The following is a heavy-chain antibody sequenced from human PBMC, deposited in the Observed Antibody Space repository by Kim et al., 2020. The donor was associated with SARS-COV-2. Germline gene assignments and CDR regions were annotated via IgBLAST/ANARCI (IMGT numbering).Heavy chain of an antibody. V-gene: IGHV4-59*01. J-gene: IGHJ5*02. CDR3: ARVLAARPYWFDP. Sequence: YNPSLKSRVPISVDTSKNQFSLKLSSVTAADTAVYYCARVLAARPYWFDPWGQGTLVTVSS. D-gene: IGHD6-6*01.